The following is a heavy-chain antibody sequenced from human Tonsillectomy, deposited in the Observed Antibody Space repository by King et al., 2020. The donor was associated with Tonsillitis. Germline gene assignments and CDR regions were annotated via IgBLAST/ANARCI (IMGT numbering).Heavy chain of an antibody. CDR3: ARQRAGWDGYSTNKGDWYFDL. D-gene: IGHD5-24*01. CDR1: GYSFTSYW. J-gene: IGHJ2*01. V-gene: IGHV5-51*01. CDR2: IYPGDSDT. Sequence: LQLVQSGAEVKKPGESLKISCKGSGYSFTSYWIGWVRQMPGKGLEWMGIIYPGDSDTRYSPSFQGQVTISADKSISTAYLQWSSLKASDTAIYYCARQRAGWDGYSTNKGDWYFDLWGRGTLVTVSS.